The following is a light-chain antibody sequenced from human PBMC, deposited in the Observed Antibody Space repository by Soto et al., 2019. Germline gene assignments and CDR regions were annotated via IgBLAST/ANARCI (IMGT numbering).Light chain of an antibody. Sequence: DIQMTQSPSSLSASVGDRVTITCRASQGINNYLAWYQQKPEKAPKPLIYDASSLQSGVPSRFSGSGSGTDFTLTISSLQPEDFATYYCQQSDSYPRTFGQGTKLAIK. V-gene: IGKV1D-16*01. CDR3: QQSDSYPRT. CDR2: DAS. J-gene: IGKJ1*01. CDR1: QGINNY.